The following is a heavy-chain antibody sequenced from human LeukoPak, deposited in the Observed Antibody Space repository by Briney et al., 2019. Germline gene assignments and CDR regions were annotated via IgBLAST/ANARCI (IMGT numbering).Heavy chain of an antibody. D-gene: IGHD3-10*01. CDR2: IIPIFGTA. CDR3: ASYKNYYGSGTHFDY. J-gene: IGHJ4*02. V-gene: IGHV1-69*05. CDR1: GGTFSSYA. Sequence: SVRVSCKASGGTFSSYAISWVRQAPGQGLEWMGRIIPIFGTANYAQKFQGRVTITTDESTSTAYMELSSLRSEDTAVYYCASYKNYYGSGTHFDYWGQGTLVTVSS.